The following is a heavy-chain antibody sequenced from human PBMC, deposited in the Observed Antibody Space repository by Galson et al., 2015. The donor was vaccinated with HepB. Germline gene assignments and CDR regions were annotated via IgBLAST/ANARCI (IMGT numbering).Heavy chain of an antibody. D-gene: IGHD3-10*01. CDR2: IGTAGDT. Sequence: SLRLSCAASGFTFSSYDMHWVRQATGKGLEWVSAIGTAGDTYYAASVKGRFTISRENAENSLHLQMDSLRAGDTAVYYCAREYGSGSHGGYYFDYWGQGTLVTVST. CDR3: AREYGSGSHGGYYFDY. CDR1: GFTFSSYD. J-gene: IGHJ4*02. V-gene: IGHV3-13*04.